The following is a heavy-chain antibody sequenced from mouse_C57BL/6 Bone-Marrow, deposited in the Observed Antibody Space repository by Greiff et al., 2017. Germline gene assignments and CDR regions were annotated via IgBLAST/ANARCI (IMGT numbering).Heavy chain of an antibody. CDR3: SAIDGNYIDF. D-gene: IGHD2-3*01. CDR1: GFNIKDDY. CDR2: IDPEIGDT. V-gene: IGHV14-4*01. J-gene: IGHJ2*01. Sequence: EVKLQESGAELVRPGASVKLSCTASGFNIKDDYIHWVKQRPEQGLEWIGWIDPEIGDTEYASKFQGKATITSDTSSNTAYLQLSSLTSEDTAVYYCSAIDGNYIDFCGQGTPLTVAS.